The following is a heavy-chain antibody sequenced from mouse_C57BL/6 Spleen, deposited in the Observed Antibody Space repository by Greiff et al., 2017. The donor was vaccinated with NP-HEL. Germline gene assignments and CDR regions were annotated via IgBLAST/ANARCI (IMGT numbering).Heavy chain of an antibody. V-gene: IGHV5-6*01. CDR1: GFTFSSYG. CDR3: ARLTAQAY. Sequence: EVQRVESGGDLVKPGGSLKLSCAAPGFTFSSYGMSWVRQTPDKRLEWVATISSGGSYTYYPDSVKGRFTISRDTATNTLYLQVSSLKSEDTARYYCARLTAQAYWGQGTLVTVSA. CDR2: ISSGGSYT. J-gene: IGHJ3*01. D-gene: IGHD3-2*02.